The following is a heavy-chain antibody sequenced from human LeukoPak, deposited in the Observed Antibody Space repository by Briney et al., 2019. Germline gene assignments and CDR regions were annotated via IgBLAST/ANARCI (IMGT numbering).Heavy chain of an antibody. J-gene: IGHJ3*02. CDR1: GGSISSTSYF. CDR2: IYYSGST. Sequence: SETLSLTCTVSGGSISSTSYFWGWIRQPPGKGLEWIGTIYYSGSTYYNLSLKSRVTMSVDTSRNQFSLKLSSVNAADTAVYYCAKAGVRYYDSSGLHAFDIWGQGTMVTVSS. V-gene: IGHV4-39*01. CDR3: AKAGVRYYDSSGLHAFDI. D-gene: IGHD3-22*01.